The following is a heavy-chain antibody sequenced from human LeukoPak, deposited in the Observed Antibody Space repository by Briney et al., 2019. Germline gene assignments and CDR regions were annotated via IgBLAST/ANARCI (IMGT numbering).Heavy chain of an antibody. V-gene: IGHV4-4*07. Sequence: SETLSLTCTVSGGSISSYYWSWIRQPAGKGLEWIGRIYTSGSTNYNPSLKSRVTMSVDTSKNQVSLRMSSVSAADTAVYYCARDGGPDTVMELNWFDPWGQGTLVTVSS. CDR3: ARDGGPDTVMELNWFDP. D-gene: IGHD5-18*01. CDR2: IYTSGST. J-gene: IGHJ5*02. CDR1: GGSISSYY.